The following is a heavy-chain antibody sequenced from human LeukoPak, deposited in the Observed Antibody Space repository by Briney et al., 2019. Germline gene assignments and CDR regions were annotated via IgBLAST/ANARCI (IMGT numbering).Heavy chain of an antibody. CDR1: GASVGSAGYY. CDR3: ARTQSQSGSYRYYFGY. CDR2: VYYIANT. Sequence: SETLSLTCTVSGASVGSAGYYWSWIRQPPGGGLEWIGYVYYIANTNYNPSLKSRVTMSVDPSKNQFSLKVKSVTAADTATYYCARTQSQSGSYRYYFGYWGQGTLVTVSS. D-gene: IGHD1-26*01. V-gene: IGHV4-61*08. J-gene: IGHJ4*02.